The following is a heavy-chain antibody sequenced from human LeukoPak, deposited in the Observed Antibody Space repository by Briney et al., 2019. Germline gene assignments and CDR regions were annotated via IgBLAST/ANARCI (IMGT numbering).Heavy chain of an antibody. CDR1: GFTFDDYG. CDR2: INWNGGST. Sequence: GGSLRLSCAASGFTFDDYGMSWVRQAPGKGLEWVSGINWNGGSTGYADSVKGRFTISRDNAKNPLYLQMNSLRAEDTALYHCARDRDSSGSDYWGQGTLVTVSS. CDR3: ARDRDSSGSDY. J-gene: IGHJ4*02. V-gene: IGHV3-20*01. D-gene: IGHD3-22*01.